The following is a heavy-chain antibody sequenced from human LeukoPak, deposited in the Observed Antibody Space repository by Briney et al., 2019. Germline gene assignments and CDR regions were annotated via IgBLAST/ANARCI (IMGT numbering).Heavy chain of an antibody. CDR2: IYPGDSDT. J-gene: IGHJ6*02. CDR1: GYSFTSYW. V-gene: IGHV5-51*01. D-gene: IGHD2-15*01. Sequence: GESLKISCKGSGYSFTSYWIGWVRQMPGKGLEWMGIIYPGDSDTRYSPSFQGQATISADKSISTAYLQWSSLKASDTAMYYCARHAAAYCSGGSCLTYYGMDVWGQGTTVTVSS. CDR3: ARHAAAYCSGGSCLTYYGMDV.